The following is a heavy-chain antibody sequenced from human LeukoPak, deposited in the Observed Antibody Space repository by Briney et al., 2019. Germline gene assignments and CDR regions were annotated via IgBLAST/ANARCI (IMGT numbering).Heavy chain of an antibody. CDR2: INPNSGGT. J-gene: IGHJ4*02. Sequence: ASVTVSCKASGYTFTGYYMHWVRQAPGQGLEWMGGINPNSGGTNYVQKFQGRVTMTRDTSISTAYMELSRLRSDDTAVYYCARDGVGDYYGSGSYDFPVYWGQGTLVTVSS. CDR3: ARDGVGDYYGSGSYDFPVY. D-gene: IGHD3-10*01. V-gene: IGHV1-2*02. CDR1: GYTFTGYY.